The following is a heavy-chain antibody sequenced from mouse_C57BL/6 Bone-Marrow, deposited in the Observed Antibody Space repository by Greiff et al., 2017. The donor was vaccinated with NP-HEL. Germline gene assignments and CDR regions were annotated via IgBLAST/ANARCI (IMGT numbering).Heavy chain of an antibody. Sequence: EVMLVESGGDLVKPGGSLKLSCAASGFTFSSYGMSWVRQTPDKRLELVATISSGGSYTYYPDSVKGRVTISRDNAKNTLYLQMSSLKSEDTAMYYCARHPYDYGYFDVWGTGTTVTVSS. CDR2: ISSGGSYT. D-gene: IGHD2-3*01. CDR3: ARHPYDYGYFDV. J-gene: IGHJ1*03. CDR1: GFTFSSYG. V-gene: IGHV5-6*01.